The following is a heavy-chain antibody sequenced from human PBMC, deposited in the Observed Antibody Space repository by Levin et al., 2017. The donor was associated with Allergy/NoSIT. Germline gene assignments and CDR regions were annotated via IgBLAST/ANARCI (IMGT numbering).Heavy chain of an antibody. CDR2: INSDGSST. CDR3: ARPSGWYNHFPN. J-gene: IGHJ4*02. CDR1: GFTFSSYW. Sequence: PGGSLRLSCAASGFTFSSYWMHWVRQAPGKGLVWVSRINSDGSSTSYADSVKGRFTISRDNAKNTLYLQMNSLRAEDTAVYYCARPSGWYNHFPNWGQGTLVTVSS. V-gene: IGHV3-74*01. D-gene: IGHD6-19*01.